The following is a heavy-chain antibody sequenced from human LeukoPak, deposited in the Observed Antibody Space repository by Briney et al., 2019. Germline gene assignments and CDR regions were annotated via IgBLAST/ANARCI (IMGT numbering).Heavy chain of an antibody. CDR3: ARETRRITMVRGVQVWFDP. D-gene: IGHD3-10*01. CDR2: IYYSGST. Sequence: SETLSLTCTVSGGSISSYYWSWIRQPPGKGLEWIGYIYYSGSTNYNPSLKSRVTISVDTSKNQFSLKLSSVTAADTAVYYCARETRRITMVRGVQVWFDPWGRGTLVTVSS. CDR1: GGSISSYY. V-gene: IGHV4-59*01. J-gene: IGHJ5*02.